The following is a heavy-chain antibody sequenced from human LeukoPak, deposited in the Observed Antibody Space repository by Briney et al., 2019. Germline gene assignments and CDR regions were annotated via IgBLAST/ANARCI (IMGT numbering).Heavy chain of an antibody. Sequence: PSETLSLTCAVYGGSFSGYYWSWIRQPPGKGLEWIREINHSGSTNYNPSLKSRVTISVDTSKNQFSLKLSSVTAADTAVYYCARGGANYYGSGSYPYYYYMDVWGKGTTVTVSS. J-gene: IGHJ6*03. CDR1: GGSFSGYY. CDR3: ARGGANYYGSGSYPYYYYMDV. V-gene: IGHV4-34*01. D-gene: IGHD3-10*01. CDR2: INHSGST.